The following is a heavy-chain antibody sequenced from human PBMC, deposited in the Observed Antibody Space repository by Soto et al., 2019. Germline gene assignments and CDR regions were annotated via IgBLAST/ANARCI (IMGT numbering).Heavy chain of an antibody. V-gene: IGHV1-18*01. Sequence: GASVKVSCKASGYTFTSYGISWVRQAPGQGLEWMGWISAYNGNTNYAQKLQGRVTMTTDTSTSTAYMELSSLRSEDTAVYYCARELERFSNWFDPWGQGTLVTVSS. CDR3: ARELERFSNWFDP. J-gene: IGHJ5*02. CDR2: ISAYNGNT. D-gene: IGHD1-1*01. CDR1: GYTFTSYG.